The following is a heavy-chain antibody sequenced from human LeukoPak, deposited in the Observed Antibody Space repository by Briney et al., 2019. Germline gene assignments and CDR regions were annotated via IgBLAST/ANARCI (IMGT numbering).Heavy chain of an antibody. Sequence: ASVKVSCKASGYTFTGYYMHWVRQAPGQGLEWMGWINPNSGGTNYAQKFQGRVTMTRDTSISTAYMELSRLRSDDTAVYYCARAPLYYYDSSAHDYWGQGTLVTVSS. D-gene: IGHD3-22*01. J-gene: IGHJ4*02. CDR1: GYTFTGYY. CDR3: ARAPLYYYDSSAHDY. V-gene: IGHV1-2*02. CDR2: INPNSGGT.